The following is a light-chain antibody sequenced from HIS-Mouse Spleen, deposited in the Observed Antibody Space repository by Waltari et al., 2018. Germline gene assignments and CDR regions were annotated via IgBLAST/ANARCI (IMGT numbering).Light chain of an antibody. J-gene: IGLJ2*01. CDR3: CSYAGSYTLV. CDR2: HVN. V-gene: IGLV2-11*01. Sequence: QSALTQPRSVSGSPGQSVTIPCTGTSSAVGGYNYVAWYQPHPGKAPKLLIYHVNKRPSGVPDRFSGSKSGNTASLTISGLQAEDEADYYCCSYAGSYTLVFGGGTKLTVL. CDR1: SSAVGGYNY.